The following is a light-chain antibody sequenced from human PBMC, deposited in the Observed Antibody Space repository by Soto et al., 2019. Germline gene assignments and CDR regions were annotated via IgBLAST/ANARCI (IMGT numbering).Light chain of an antibody. Sequence: EIVLTQSPATLSLSPGERATLSCRASQSVISYLAWYQQKPGQAPRLLIYDASNRATGIPARFSGSGSGTDFTLTISSLQPEDVAVYYCQQRSNCPPYTFGQGTKLEIK. CDR3: QQRSNCPPYT. J-gene: IGKJ2*01. CDR1: QSVISY. CDR2: DAS. V-gene: IGKV3-11*01.